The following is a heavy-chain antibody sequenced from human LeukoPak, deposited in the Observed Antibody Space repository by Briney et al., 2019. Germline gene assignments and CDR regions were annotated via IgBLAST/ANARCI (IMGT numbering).Heavy chain of an antibody. D-gene: IGHD2-15*01. Sequence: GGSLRLSCAASGFTFNNYAMSWVRQVPGKGLEWVSAISNNGGYTYYADSVQGRFTISRDNSKSTLCLQMNSLRAEDTAVYYCAKQLGYCSDGSCYFPYWGQGTLVTVSS. CDR2: ISNNGGYT. CDR3: AKQLGYCSDGSCYFPY. V-gene: IGHV3-23*01. J-gene: IGHJ4*02. CDR1: GFTFNNYA.